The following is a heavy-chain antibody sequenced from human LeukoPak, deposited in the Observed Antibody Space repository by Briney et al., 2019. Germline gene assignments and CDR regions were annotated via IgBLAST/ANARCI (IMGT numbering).Heavy chain of an antibody. CDR3: ARESLGVGIAAAGIGY. Sequence: GRSLRLSCEASGFTFNSYAMNWVRQAPGKGLEWVAVISSDGSNKYYTDSVKGRFTISRDNSKTTLYLQMNSLRDEDTAVYYCARESLGVGIAAAGIGYWGQGTLVTVSS. J-gene: IGHJ4*02. D-gene: IGHD6-13*01. V-gene: IGHV3-30*04. CDR2: ISSDGSNK. CDR1: GFTFNSYA.